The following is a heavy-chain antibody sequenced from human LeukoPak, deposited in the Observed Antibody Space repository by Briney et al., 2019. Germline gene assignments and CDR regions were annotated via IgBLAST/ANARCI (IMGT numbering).Heavy chain of an antibody. V-gene: IGHV3-30-3*01. Sequence: GGPLRLSCAASVFSFSKYAMHWVRQAPGKGLEWVAVISFDETKKYYADSVKGRFTISRDNSNNTLFLQMNSLKTEDTAVYFCARMKVIKGASLDYWGQGSLVTVSS. J-gene: IGHJ4*02. CDR3: ARMKVIKGASLDY. CDR2: ISFDETKK. D-gene: IGHD2/OR15-2a*01. CDR1: VFSFSKYA.